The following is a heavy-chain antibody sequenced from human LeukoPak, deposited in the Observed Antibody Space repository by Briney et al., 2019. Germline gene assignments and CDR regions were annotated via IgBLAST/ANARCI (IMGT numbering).Heavy chain of an antibody. J-gene: IGHJ5*02. V-gene: IGHV3-30*03. D-gene: IGHD2-2*01. CDR3: ARGGGYCSATSCLTWFDP. Sequence: GGSLRLSCAASGFTFSSYGMHWVRQAPGKGLEWVAVISYEGGTKYYADSVKGRFTISRDNSKNTLCLQMNSLSPEDTALYYCARGGGYCSATSCLTWFDPWGQGTLVTVSS. CDR2: ISYEGGTK. CDR1: GFTFSSYG.